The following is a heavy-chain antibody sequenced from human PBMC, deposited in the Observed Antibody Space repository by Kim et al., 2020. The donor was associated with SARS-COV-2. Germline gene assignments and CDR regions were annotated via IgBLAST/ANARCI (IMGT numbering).Heavy chain of an antibody. CDR3: ARQKGGDGSWPQTFDY. V-gene: IGHV5-51*01. CDR1: GYSFTSYW. CDR2: IYPGDSDT. Sequence: GESLKISCKGSGYSFTSYWIGWVRQMPGKGLEWMGIIYPGDSDTRYSPSFQGQVTISADKSISTAYLQWSSLKASDTAMYYCARQKGGDGSWPQTFDYWGQGTLVTVSS. J-gene: IGHJ4*02. D-gene: IGHD6-13*01.